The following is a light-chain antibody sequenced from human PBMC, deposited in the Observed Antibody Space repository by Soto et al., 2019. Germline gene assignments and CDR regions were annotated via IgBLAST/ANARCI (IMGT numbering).Light chain of an antibody. CDR2: LGS. Sequence: DIVMTQSPLSLPVTPGEPASISCRSSQSLLHSNGYNYLDWYLQKPGQSPQLLIYLGSNRASGVPDRFSGSGSGTDFTLKISRVEAEDVGVYYCMQPLQSWTGGQGTKVEIK. CDR1: QSLLHSNGYNY. J-gene: IGKJ1*01. V-gene: IGKV2-28*01. CDR3: MQPLQSWT.